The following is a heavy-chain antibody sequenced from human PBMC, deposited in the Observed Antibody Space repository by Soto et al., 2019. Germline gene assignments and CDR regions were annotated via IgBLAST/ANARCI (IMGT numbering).Heavy chain of an antibody. CDR3: ATVVLGPGYYYGSGSRRNWFDP. CDR1: GYTLTELS. CDR2: FDPEDGET. V-gene: IGHV1-24*01. J-gene: IGHJ5*02. Sequence: QVQLVQSGAEVKKPGASVKVSCKVSGYTLTELSMHWVRQAPGKGLEWMGGFDPEDGETIYAQKFQGRVTMTEDTSTDTAYMELSSLRSEDTAVYYCATVVLGPGYYYGSGSRRNWFDPWGQGTLVTVSS. D-gene: IGHD3-10*01.